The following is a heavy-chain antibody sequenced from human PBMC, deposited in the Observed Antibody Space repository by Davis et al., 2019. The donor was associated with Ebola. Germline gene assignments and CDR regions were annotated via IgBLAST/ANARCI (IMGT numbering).Heavy chain of an antibody. V-gene: IGHV3-33*01. D-gene: IGHD3-16*02. CDR3: ARGLYDYVWGSYRIFDY. CDR1: GLTFSRYG. Sequence: PGGSLRLSCVVSGLTFSRYGMHWVRQAPGKGLEWVAFIWYDGRNSHYIDSVKGRFTISRDNAKSSLYLQMNSLRDEDTAVYYCARGLYDYVWGSYRIFDYWGQGTLVTVSS. CDR2: IWYDGRNS. J-gene: IGHJ4*02.